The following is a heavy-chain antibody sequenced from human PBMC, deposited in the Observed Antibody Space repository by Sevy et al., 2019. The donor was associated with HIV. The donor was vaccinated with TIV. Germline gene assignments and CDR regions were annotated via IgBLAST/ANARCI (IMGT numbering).Heavy chain of an antibody. J-gene: IGHJ6*03. Sequence: GGSLRLSCAASGFTFSSYGMHWVRQAPGKGLEWVAFIRYDGSNKYYADSVKGRFTISRDNSKNTLYLQMNSLRAEDTAVYYCAKGTPGECSSTSCYRVYYYYMDVWGKGTTVTVSS. CDR2: IRYDGSNK. V-gene: IGHV3-30*02. D-gene: IGHD2-2*01. CDR3: AKGTPGECSSTSCYRVYYYYMDV. CDR1: GFTFSSYG.